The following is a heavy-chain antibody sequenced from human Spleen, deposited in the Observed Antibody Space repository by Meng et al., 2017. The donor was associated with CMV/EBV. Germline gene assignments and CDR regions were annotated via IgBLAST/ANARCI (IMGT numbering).Heavy chain of an antibody. CDR2: VYYTGST. Sequence: SETLSLTCTVFGGSVSSGGSYWSWIRQPPGKGPEWIGYVYYTGSTNYNPSLKSRVSISIDTSNNQFSLKLRSVTAAYTAVYYFASTKITVFGVVIFETASYNWFDPWGQGTLVTVSS. CDR1: GGSVSSGGSY. D-gene: IGHD3-3*01. J-gene: IGHJ5*02. CDR3: ASTKITVFGVVIFETASYNWFDP. V-gene: IGHV4-61*08.